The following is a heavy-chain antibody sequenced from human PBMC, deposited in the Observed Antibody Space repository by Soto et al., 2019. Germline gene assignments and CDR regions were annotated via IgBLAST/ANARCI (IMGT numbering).Heavy chain of an antibody. D-gene: IGHD3-3*01. V-gene: IGHV4-34*01. CDR1: GGSFSGYY. J-gene: IGHJ6*02. CDR2: INHSGST. Sequence: QVQLQQWGAGLLKPSETLSLTCAVYGGSFSGYYWSWIRQPPGKGLEWIGEINHSGSTNYNPSLESRVTISVDTSKNQFSLKLSSVTAADTAVYYCARGGYDFWSGRHYYGMDVWGQGTTVTVSS. CDR3: ARGGYDFWSGRHYYGMDV.